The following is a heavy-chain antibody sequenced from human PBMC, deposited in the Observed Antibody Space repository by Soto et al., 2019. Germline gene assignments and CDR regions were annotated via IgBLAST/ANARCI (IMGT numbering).Heavy chain of an antibody. CDR1: GGSISSSSYY. CDR3: ARQNPTTVTFKWFDP. J-gene: IGHJ5*02. CDR2: IYYSGST. V-gene: IGHV4-39*01. D-gene: IGHD4-17*01. Sequence: PSETLSLTCTVSGGSISSSSYYWGWIRQPPGKGLEWIGSIYYSGSTYYNPSLKSRVTISVDTSKNQFSLKLSSVTAADTAVYYCARQNPTTVTFKWFDPWGQGTLVTVSS.